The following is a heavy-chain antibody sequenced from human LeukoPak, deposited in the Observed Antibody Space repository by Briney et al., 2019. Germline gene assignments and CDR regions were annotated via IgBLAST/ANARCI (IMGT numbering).Heavy chain of an antibody. CDR2: INPNSGGT. Sequence: VASVKVSFKASEYTFIGYYIHWVRQAPGQGLEWMGWINPNSGGTNSAQNFQGRVTLSRDTSISTAYMELSRLRSDDTAVYYCARAVGYGSGTYRQYYFDYWGQGTLVTVSS. V-gene: IGHV1-2*02. J-gene: IGHJ4*02. CDR3: ARAVGYGSGTYRQYYFDY. D-gene: IGHD3-10*01. CDR1: EYTFIGYY.